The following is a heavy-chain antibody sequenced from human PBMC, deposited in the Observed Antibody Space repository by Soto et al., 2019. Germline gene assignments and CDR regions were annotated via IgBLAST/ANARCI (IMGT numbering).Heavy chain of an antibody. D-gene: IGHD3-3*01. J-gene: IGHJ4*02. V-gene: IGHV3-30*18. CDR2: ISYDGSNK. CDR3: ANGYDFWCGYPSDY. Sequence: QVQLVESGGGVLQPGRSLRLSCAASGFTFSSYGLHWVRQAPGQGLEWVAVISYDGSNKYYADSVKGRFTITRDNSMHTLYLQINSLRAEYTAVYYCANGYDFWCGYPSDYWGQGTLVTVSS. CDR1: GFTFSSYG.